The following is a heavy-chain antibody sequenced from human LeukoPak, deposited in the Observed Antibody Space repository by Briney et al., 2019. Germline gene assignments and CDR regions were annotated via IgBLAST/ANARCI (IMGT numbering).Heavy chain of an antibody. J-gene: IGHJ5*02. CDR2: IYPGDSDT. Sequence: GESLKISCKGSGYSFTSYWIGWVRQLPGKGLEWMGIIYPGDSDTRYRPSFQGQVTISADKSISTAYLQWSSLKASDTAMYYCARLRYCSSTSCYVWFDPWGQGTLVTVSS. CDR1: GYSFTSYW. CDR3: ARLRYCSSTSCYVWFDP. D-gene: IGHD2-2*01. V-gene: IGHV5-51*01.